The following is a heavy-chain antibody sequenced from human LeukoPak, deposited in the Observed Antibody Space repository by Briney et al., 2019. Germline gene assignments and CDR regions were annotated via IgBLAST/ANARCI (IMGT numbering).Heavy chain of an antibody. J-gene: IGHJ3*02. CDR1: GGSISSGDSY. Sequence: SETLSLTCTVSGGSISSGDSYWSWIRQPPGKGLEWIGYIYYSGSTYYNPSLKSRVTISVDTSKNQFSLKLSSVTAADTAVYYCARDASDHDAFDIWGQGTMVTVSS. CDR3: ARDASDHDAFDI. D-gene: IGHD2-21*01. V-gene: IGHV4-30-4*08. CDR2: IYYSGST.